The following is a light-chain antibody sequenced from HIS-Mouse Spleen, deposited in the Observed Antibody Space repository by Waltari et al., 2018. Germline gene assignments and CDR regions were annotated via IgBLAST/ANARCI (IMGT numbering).Light chain of an antibody. Sequence: DIQLTQSPSFLSASVGDRVTITCRASQGISSYLAWYQQKPGKALKLLIYAASTLQSWVPSRFSGSGSGTEFTLTISSLQPEDFVTYYCQQLKSYPPTFGQGTKVEIK. V-gene: IGKV1-9*01. J-gene: IGKJ1*01. CDR2: AAS. CDR1: QGISSY. CDR3: QQLKSYPPT.